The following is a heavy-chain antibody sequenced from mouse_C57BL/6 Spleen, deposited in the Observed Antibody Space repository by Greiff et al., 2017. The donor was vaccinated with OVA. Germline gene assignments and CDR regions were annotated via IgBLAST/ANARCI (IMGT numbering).Heavy chain of an antibody. CDR1: GFSLTSYG. V-gene: IGHV2-5*01. D-gene: IGHD2-3*01. CDR3: AKIKDDGYYDAMDY. CDR2: IWRGGST. Sequence: VNVVESGPGLVQPSQSLSITCTVSGFSLTSYGVHWVRQSPGKGLEWLGVIWRGGSTDYNAAFMSRLSITKDNSKSQVFFKMNSLQADDTAIYYCAKIKDDGYYDAMDYWGQGTSVTVSS. J-gene: IGHJ4*01.